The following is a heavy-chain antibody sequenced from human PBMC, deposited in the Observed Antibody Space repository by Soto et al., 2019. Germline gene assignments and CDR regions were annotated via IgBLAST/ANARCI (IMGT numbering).Heavy chain of an antibody. J-gene: IGHJ4*01. Sequence: QVKLVESGGAVVQSGGSLRLSCTASRFRFSAYGMHWVRQAPGKGLEWVALISDDGKTQFFTDSVEGRFTISRDNSRNTLYLQMNSLRPEDTAVYYCVKGGYKTGWPPFDHWGHGTRVTVSS. CDR3: VKGGYKTGWPPFDH. V-gene: IGHV3-30*18. CDR1: RFRFSAYG. D-gene: IGHD6-19*01. CDR2: ISDDGKTQ.